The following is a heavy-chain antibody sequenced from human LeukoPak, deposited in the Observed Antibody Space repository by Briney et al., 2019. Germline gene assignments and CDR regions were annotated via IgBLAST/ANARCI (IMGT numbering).Heavy chain of an antibody. Sequence: GGSLRLSCAASGFTFSTYAMSWVRQAPGKGLEWVSVIYSGGSTYYADSVKGRFTISRDNSKNTLYLQMNSLRAEDTAVYYCARGPTYYYDSSGYMDYWGQGTLVTVSS. CDR2: IYSGGST. CDR3: ARGPTYYYDSSGYMDY. J-gene: IGHJ4*02. D-gene: IGHD3-22*01. V-gene: IGHV3-53*01. CDR1: GFTFSTYA.